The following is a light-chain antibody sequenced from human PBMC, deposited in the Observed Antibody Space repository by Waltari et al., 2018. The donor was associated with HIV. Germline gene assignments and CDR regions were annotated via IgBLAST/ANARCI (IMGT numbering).Light chain of an antibody. Sequence: QSALTQPASVSGSPGPSITISCTGTSSDVGSYNLFSWYQQYPGKAPKLMIYEVNKRPSGISNRFSGSKSGNTASLTISGLQAEDEADYYCCSYAGSRRVFGTGTKVTVL. CDR1: SSDVGSYNL. J-gene: IGLJ1*01. CDR2: EVN. CDR3: CSYAGSRRV. V-gene: IGLV2-23*02.